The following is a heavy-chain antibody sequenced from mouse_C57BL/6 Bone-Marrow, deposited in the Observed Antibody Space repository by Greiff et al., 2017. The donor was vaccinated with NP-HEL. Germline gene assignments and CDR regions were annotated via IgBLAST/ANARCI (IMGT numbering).Heavy chain of an antibody. CDR3: ARRRIYYYGSSYDRYFDV. V-gene: IGHV8-12*01. Sequence: QVTLKVSGPGILQSSQTLSLTCSFSGFSLSTSGMGVSWIRQPSGKGLEWLAHIYWDDDKRYNPSLKSRLTISKDTSRNQVFLKITSVDTADTATYYCARRRIYYYGSSYDRYFDVWGTGTTVTVSS. CDR1: GFSLSTSGMG. CDR2: IYWDDDK. J-gene: IGHJ1*03. D-gene: IGHD1-1*01.